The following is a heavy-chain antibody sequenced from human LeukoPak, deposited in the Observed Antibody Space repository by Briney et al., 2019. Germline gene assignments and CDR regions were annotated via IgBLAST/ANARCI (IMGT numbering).Heavy chain of an antibody. CDR3: ARVYGGNSDDAFDI. CDR1: GFTFSSYS. CDR2: ISSSSYI. Sequence: GGSLRLSCAASGFTFSSYSTNWVRQAPGKGLEWVSFISSSSYIYYADSVKGRFTISRDNAKNSLYLQMNSLRAEDTAVYYCARVYGGNSDDAFDIWGQGTVVTVSS. D-gene: IGHD4-23*01. V-gene: IGHV3-21*01. J-gene: IGHJ3*02.